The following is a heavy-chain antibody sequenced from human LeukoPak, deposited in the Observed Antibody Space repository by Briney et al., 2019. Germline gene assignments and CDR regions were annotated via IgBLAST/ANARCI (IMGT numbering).Heavy chain of an antibody. CDR2: IIPILGIA. D-gene: IGHD3-10*01. CDR3: ARALSSGSYYNSDY. V-gene: IGHV1-69*04. J-gene: IGHJ4*02. Sequence: SVKVSCKASGGTFSSYAISWVRQAPGQGLEWMGRIIPILGIANYAQKFQGRVTITADKSTSTAYMELSSLRSEDMAVYYCARALSSGSYYNSDYWGQGTLVTVSS. CDR1: GGTFSSYA.